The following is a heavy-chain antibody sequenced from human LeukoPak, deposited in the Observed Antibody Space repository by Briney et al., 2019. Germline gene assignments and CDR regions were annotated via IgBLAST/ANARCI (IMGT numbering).Heavy chain of an antibody. CDR1: GGSISSSSYY. D-gene: IGHD1-26*01. CDR2: IYYSGST. J-gene: IGHJ3*02. V-gene: IGHV4-39*01. Sequence: SETLSLTCTVSGGSISSSSYYWGWIRQPPGKGLEWIGSIYYSGSTYYNPSLKSRVTISVDTSKNQFSLKLSSVTAADTAVYYCARPMGGPEDAFDIWGQGTMVTVSS. CDR3: ARPMGGPEDAFDI.